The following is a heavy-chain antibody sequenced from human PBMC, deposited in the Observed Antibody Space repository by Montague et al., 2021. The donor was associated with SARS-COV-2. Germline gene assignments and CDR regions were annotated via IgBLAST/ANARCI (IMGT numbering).Heavy chain of an antibody. CDR1: GGSMSGYN. D-gene: IGHD2-21*01. CDR3: ARGINSAGSYYYHLDV. Sequence: SETLSLTCNVAGGSMSGYNWSWIRQPPGKGLQWIGSMYNSENTSYNPSLKSRVTISVDTSKKQFSLRLSSVTAADTPVYFCARGINSAGSYYYHLDVWGQGTTVTVSS. J-gene: IGHJ6*02. V-gene: IGHV4-59*01. CDR2: MYNSENT.